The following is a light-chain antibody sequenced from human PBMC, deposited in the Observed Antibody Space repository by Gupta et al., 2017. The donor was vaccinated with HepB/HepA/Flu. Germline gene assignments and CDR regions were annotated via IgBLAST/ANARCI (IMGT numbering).Light chain of an antibody. CDR3: CADAGTDVYV. CDR1: SREVGSAHP. J-gene: IGLJ1*01. V-gene: IGLV2-11*01. Sequence: QSELTQPRSVSGSPGPSGTISCTGTSREVGSAHPVTWYQQPPDKAPNLMIFDVTNRPSGVPGGFSGSKSVNTASLTISGLKEEEVADYLFCADAGTDVYVFGTGTKVTVL. CDR2: DVT.